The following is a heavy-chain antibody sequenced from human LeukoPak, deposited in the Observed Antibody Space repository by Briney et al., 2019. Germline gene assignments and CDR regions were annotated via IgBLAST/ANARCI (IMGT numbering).Heavy chain of an antibody. D-gene: IGHD3-22*01. CDR2: IYSAGTT. CDR1: GFTVSSVY. Sequence: GGSLRLSCAASGFTVSSVYMSWVRQAPGKGLEWVSLIYSAGTTYYADSVKGRFIISRDNSKNTLYLQMNSLRAEDTAVYYCARGQPYYYVSSGYSVPHDWGQGTLVTVSS. V-gene: IGHV3-53*01. CDR3: ARGQPYYYVSSGYSVPHD. J-gene: IGHJ4*02.